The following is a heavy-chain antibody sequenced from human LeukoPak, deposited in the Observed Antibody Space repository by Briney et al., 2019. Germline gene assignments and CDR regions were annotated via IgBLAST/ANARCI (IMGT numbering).Heavy chain of an antibody. CDR3: TYGSAFDI. CDR2: IYYSGST. V-gene: IGHV4-39*07. D-gene: IGHD3-16*01. J-gene: IGHJ3*02. Sequence: SETLSLTCTVSGGSISSSSYYWGWIRQPPGKGLEGIGSIYYSGSTYYNPSLKSRVTISVDTSKNQFSLKLSSVTAADTAVYYCTYGSAFDIWGQGTMVTVSS. CDR1: GGSISSSSYY.